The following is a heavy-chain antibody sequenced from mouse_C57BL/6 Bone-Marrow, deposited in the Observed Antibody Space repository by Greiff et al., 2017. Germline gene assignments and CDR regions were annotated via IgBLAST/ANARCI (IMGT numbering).Heavy chain of an antibody. D-gene: IGHD2-2*01. CDR3: AREGVMVPYYFDY. J-gene: IGHJ2*01. CDR1: GYTFTSYW. CDR2: LDPSDSYT. V-gene: IGHV1-69*01. Sequence: VQLQESGAELARPGASVKMSCKASGYTFTSYWMHWVKQRPGQGLEWIGELDPSDSYTNYNQKFKGKSTLTVDKSSSTAYMQLSSLTSEDSAVYYCAREGVMVPYYFDYWGQGTTLTVSS.